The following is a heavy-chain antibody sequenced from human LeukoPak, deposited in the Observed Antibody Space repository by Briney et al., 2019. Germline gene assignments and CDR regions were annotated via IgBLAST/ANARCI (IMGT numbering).Heavy chain of an antibody. CDR1: GFIFRSSA. CDR2: INGRGGNT. V-gene: IGHV3-23*01. D-gene: IGHD1-26*01. CDR3: AKKPHSRGSYTDGV. J-gene: IGHJ4*02. Sequence: PGGSLRLSCTGSGFIFRSSAMSWVRQAPGKGLERISVINGRGGNTYYVDSVKGRFSISRDNSKNTLYLQMNSLRAEDTAVYYCAKKPHSRGSYTDGVWGQGTLVTVSS.